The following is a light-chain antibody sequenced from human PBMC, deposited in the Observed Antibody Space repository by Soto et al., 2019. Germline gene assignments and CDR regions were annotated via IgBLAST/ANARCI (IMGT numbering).Light chain of an antibody. Sequence: QSVLTQPPSVSGAPGQRVTISCTGSSSNIGAGYDVHWYQQLPGTAPKLLIYGNSNRPSGVPDRFSGSKSGTSASLAMTGLQAEDEADYYCQSYDSSLREVFGGGTKLTVL. CDR2: GNS. CDR1: SSNIGAGYD. CDR3: QSYDSSLREV. V-gene: IGLV1-40*01. J-gene: IGLJ2*01.